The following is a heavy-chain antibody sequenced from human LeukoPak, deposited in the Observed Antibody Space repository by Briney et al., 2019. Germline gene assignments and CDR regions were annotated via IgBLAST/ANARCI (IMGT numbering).Heavy chain of an antibody. CDR2: MNPNRGGT. Sequence: GASVKVSCKASGYTFTGDYIHWVRQAPGQGLECVRWMNPNRGGTKYAQKFQGRVTMTRDTSISTAYMELSRLRSDDTAVYYCARGGSGSYFSWLDPWGQGTLVTVSS. CDR1: GYTFTGDY. V-gene: IGHV1-2*02. J-gene: IGHJ5*02. CDR3: ARGGSGSYFSWLDP. D-gene: IGHD3-10*01.